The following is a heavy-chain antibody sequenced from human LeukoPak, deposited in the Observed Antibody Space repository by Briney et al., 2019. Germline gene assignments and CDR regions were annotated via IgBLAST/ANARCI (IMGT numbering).Heavy chain of an antibody. CDR3: ARDRHTAMVYYYYYMDV. J-gene: IGHJ6*03. Sequence: GGSLRLSCAGSGFTFSNYSINWVRQTPGKGLEWVSSISPSSHYIYYADSVRGRFTISRDNARNSLYLQMNSLRDEDTAVYYCARDRHTAMVYYYYYMDVWGTGTTVTVSS. CDR1: GFTFSNYS. V-gene: IGHV3-21*04. D-gene: IGHD5-18*01. CDR2: ISPSSHYI.